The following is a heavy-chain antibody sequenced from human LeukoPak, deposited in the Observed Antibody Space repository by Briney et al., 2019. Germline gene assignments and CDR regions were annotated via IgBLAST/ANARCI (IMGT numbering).Heavy chain of an antibody. J-gene: IGHJ6*02. Sequence: GGSLRLSCAASGFTFSSYGMHWVRQAPGKGLEWVAFIRYDGSNKYYADSVKGRFTISRDNSKNTLYLQMNSLRAEDMAVYYCAKEVDYGDYYYYGMDVWGQGTTVTVSS. CDR2: IRYDGSNK. CDR3: AKEVDYGDYYYYGMDV. D-gene: IGHD4-17*01. CDR1: GFTFSSYG. V-gene: IGHV3-30*02.